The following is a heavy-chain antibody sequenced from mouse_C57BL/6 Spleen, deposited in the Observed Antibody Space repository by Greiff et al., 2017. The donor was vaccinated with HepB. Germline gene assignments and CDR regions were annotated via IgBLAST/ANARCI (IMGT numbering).Heavy chain of an antibody. CDR2: FYPGGGSI. CDR3: ASHEVCYYGSSPYYFAY. CDR1: GYTFTEYT. D-gene: IGHD1-1*01. V-gene: IGHV1-62-2*01. J-gene: IGHJ2*01. Sequence: VQLQQSGAELVKPGASVKLSCKASGYTFTEYTIHWVKQRSGQGLEWIGWFYPGGGSIKYNEKFKDKATLTADKSSSTVYMELSSLTSEDSAVYFCASHEVCYYGSSPYYFAYWGQGTTLTVSS.